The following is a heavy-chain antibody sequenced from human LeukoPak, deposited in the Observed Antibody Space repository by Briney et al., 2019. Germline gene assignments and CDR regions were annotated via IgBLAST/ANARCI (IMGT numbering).Heavy chain of an antibody. CDR3: AKDHIVVVIAPSSAFDY. CDR2: ISGSGGST. V-gene: IGHV3-23*01. D-gene: IGHD2-21*01. CDR1: GFTVSSNY. Sequence: GGSLRLSCAASGFTVSSNYMSWVRQAPGKGLEWVSAISGSGGSTYYADSVKGRFTISRDNSKNTLYLQMNSLRAEDTAVYYCAKDHIVVVIAPSSAFDYWGQGTLVTVSS. J-gene: IGHJ4*02.